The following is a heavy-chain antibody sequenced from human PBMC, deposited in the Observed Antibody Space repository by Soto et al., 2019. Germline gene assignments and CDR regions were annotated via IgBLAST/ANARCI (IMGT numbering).Heavy chain of an antibody. CDR2: ISWNSGNI. D-gene: IGHD1-26*01. V-gene: IGHV3-9*01. Sequence: DVQLVESGGGLVQPGRSLRLSCAASGFTFDDYAMNWVRQAPGKGLEWVAGISWNSGNIGYADSVKGRFTISRDSAKNSLYLQMNSLRPDDTALYFCAKAGLYSHSSYFDYWGRGTLVTVSS. CDR3: AKAGLYSHSSYFDY. CDR1: GFTFDDYA. J-gene: IGHJ4*02.